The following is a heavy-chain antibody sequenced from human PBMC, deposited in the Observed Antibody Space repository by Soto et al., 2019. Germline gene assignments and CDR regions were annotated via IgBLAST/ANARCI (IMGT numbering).Heavy chain of an antibody. D-gene: IGHD5-18*01. CDR1: GFTFGDYA. CDR3: TRDHYGRGFSSGAFDS. J-gene: IGHJ4*02. CDR2: INSKAFGGTP. Sequence: GGSLRLSCSPSGFTFGDYAMNWFRQAPGKGLEWVGFINSKAFGGTPEYAASVKGRFTISRDDSMSIAYLQMNSLKTDDTAVYYCTRDHYGRGFSSGAFDSWGQGTPVTVSS. V-gene: IGHV3-49*03.